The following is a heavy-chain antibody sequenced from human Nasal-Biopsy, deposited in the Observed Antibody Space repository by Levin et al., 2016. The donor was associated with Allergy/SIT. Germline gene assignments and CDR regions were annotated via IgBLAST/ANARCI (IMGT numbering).Heavy chain of an antibody. CDR2: ISWNSDDI. CDR1: GFTFDDYA. V-gene: IGHV3-9*01. CDR3: AKQGYETELGHCQISSCYFFDH. D-gene: IGHD2-2*01. Sequence: GGSLRLSCAASGFTFDDYAMHWVRQAPGKGLEWVAGISWNSDDIVYAASIKGRFTISRDNAKNSLYLEINSLRPEDTALYYCAKQGYETELGHCQISSCYFFDHWGQGTLLTVSS. J-gene: IGHJ5*02.